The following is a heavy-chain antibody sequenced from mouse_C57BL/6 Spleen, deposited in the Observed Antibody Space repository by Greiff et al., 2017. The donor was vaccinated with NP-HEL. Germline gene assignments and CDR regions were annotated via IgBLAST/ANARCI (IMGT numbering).Heavy chain of an antibody. CDR3: ARLEGTTSDY. CDR2: IDPSDSYT. V-gene: IGHV1-59*01. CDR1: GYTFTSYW. D-gene: IGHD1-1*01. Sequence: QVQLQQPGAELVRPGTSVKLSCKASGYTFTSYWMHWVKQRPGQGLEWIGVIDPSDSYTNYNQKFKGKATLTVDTSSSTAYMQLSSLTSEDSAVYYCARLEGTTSDYWGQGTTLTVSS. J-gene: IGHJ2*01.